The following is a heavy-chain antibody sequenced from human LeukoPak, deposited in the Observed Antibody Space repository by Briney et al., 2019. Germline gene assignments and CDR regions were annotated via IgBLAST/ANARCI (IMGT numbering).Heavy chain of an antibody. V-gene: IGHV1-69*13. CDR1: GGTFSSYA. D-gene: IGHD4-23*01. J-gene: IGHJ4*02. CDR3: AAYGGNSGKLDY. Sequence: SVKVSCKASGGTFSSYAISWVRQAPGQGLEWMGGIIPIFGTANYAQKFQGRVTITADESTSTAYMELSSLRSEDTAVYYCAAYGGNSGKLDYWGQGTLVTVSS. CDR2: IIPIFGTA.